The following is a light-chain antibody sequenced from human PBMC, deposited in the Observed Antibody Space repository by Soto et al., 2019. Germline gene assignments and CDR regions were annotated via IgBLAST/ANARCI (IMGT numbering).Light chain of an antibody. CDR3: QQYGSSPIT. Sequence: IVLTQSPDTLSLSPGETATLSCRASQSLSSNYLAWYQQKPGQAPRLLIYGASSRATGIPDRFSGSGSGTDFTLTSSRLEPEDFAVFYCQQYGSSPITFGQGTKVDTK. V-gene: IGKV3-20*01. CDR2: GAS. CDR1: QSLSSNY. J-gene: IGKJ1*01.